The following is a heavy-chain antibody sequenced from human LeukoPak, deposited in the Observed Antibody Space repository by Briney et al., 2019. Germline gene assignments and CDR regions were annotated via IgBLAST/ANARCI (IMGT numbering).Heavy chain of an antibody. CDR1: GDSICGGLYS. Sequence: SVTLSLTCTVSGDSICGGLYSWSWMRQSPGKGLEWIGYIYYSGSTNYNPSLKSRVTISVDTSKNQLSLKLSSVTAADTAMYYCARVSGYDWESFYDYWGQGSLVTVSS. CDR3: ARVSGYDWESFYDY. CDR2: IYYSGST. D-gene: IGHD5-12*01. J-gene: IGHJ4*02. V-gene: IGHV4-61*01.